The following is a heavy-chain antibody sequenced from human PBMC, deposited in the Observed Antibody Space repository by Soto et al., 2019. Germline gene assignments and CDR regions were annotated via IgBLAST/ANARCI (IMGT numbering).Heavy chain of an antibody. V-gene: IGHV1-18*01. D-gene: IGHD4-17*01. CDR1: GYTFTSYG. Sequence: QVQLVRSGAEVKKPGASVKVSCKASGYTFTSYGISWVRQAPGQGLEWMGWISAYNGNTNYAQKLQGRVTMTTDTSTSTAYMELRSLRSDDTAVYYCARDPLRYGDYVYYPFDYWGQGTLVTVSS. CDR2: ISAYNGNT. J-gene: IGHJ4*02. CDR3: ARDPLRYGDYVYYPFDY.